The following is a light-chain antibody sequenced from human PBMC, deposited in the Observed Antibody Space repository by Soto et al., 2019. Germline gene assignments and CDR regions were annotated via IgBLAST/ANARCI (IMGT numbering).Light chain of an antibody. V-gene: IGKV3-20*01. CDR2: GAS. CDR3: QQYGGSPRT. J-gene: IGKJ1*01. CDR1: QSVSSRS. Sequence: PGDSAALSCRASQSVSSRSLAWYQHKRGQAPRLLIHGASNRATGIPDRFSGSGSGTDFTLTISRLEPEDFAVYYCQQYGGSPRTFGRGTKV.